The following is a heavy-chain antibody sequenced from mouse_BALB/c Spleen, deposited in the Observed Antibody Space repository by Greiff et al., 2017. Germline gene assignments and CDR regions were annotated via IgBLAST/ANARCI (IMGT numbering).Heavy chain of an antibody. D-gene: IGHD2-4*01. CDR1: GFTFSSYY. V-gene: IGHV5-6-2*01. CDR2: INSNGGST. Sequence: EVKLMESGGGLVQPGGSRKLSCAASGFTFSSYYMSWVRQTPEKRLELVAAINSNGGSTYYPDTVKGRFTISRDNAKNTLYLQMSSLKSEDTALYYCARQGDPYYDYDESLACFAYWGQGTLVTVSA. J-gene: IGHJ3*01. CDR3: ARQGDPYYDYDESLACFAY.